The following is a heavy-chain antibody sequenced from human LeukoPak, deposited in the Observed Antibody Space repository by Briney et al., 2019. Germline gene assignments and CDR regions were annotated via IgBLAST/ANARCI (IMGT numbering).Heavy chain of an antibody. Sequence: ASVKVSCKASGYTFTNYYIHWVRQAPGHGLEWLGISNPSGDSTNYAQKFQGRVTITRDTSASTAYMELSSLRSEDTAVYYCARDLDEDYGDYGPYFDLWGRGTLVTVSS. CDR2: SNPSGDST. J-gene: IGHJ2*01. D-gene: IGHD4-17*01. V-gene: IGHV1-46*01. CDR1: GYTFTNYY. CDR3: ARDLDEDYGDYGPYFDL.